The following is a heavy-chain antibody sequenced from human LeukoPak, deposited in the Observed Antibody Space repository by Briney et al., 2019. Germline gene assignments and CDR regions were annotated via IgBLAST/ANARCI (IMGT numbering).Heavy chain of an antibody. Sequence: ASVKVSCKASGYTFTSYAMNWVRQAPGQGLEWMGWINTNTGNPTYAQGFTGRFVFSLDTSVSTAYLQISSLKAEDTAVYYCASTPASYYYCYYGMDVWGQGTTVTVSS. J-gene: IGHJ6*02. CDR1: GYTFTSYA. V-gene: IGHV7-4-1*02. CDR2: INTNTGNP. CDR3: ASTPASYYYCYYGMDV.